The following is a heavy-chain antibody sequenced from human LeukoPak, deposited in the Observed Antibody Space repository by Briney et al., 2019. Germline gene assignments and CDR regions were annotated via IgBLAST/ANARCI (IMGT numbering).Heavy chain of an antibody. J-gene: IGHJ4*02. CDR3: ARVYLERLTAGYFDH. Sequence: SGGSLRLSCAASGFTFRIYAVNWVRQAPGKGGEWVAVISDDGRHNYYADSVKGRFTISRDNSKSTLYLQMNSLRDDDSAAYFCARVYLERLTAGYFDHWGQGTQVTVSS. CDR1: GFTFRIYA. CDR2: ISDDGRHN. V-gene: IGHV3-30*04. D-gene: IGHD2-8*01.